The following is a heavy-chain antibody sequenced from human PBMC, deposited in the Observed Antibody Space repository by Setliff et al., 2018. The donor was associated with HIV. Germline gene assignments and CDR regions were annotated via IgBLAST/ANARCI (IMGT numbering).Heavy chain of an antibody. J-gene: IGHJ4*02. Sequence: PSETLSLTCTVSGGSISSGEYYWSWIRQPPGKGLEWIGEINLSRSTDYNPSLKSRVTISVDTSKNQFSLRLSSVTAGDTAVYYCTRRRGPMVRGVDPTPSYYFDYWGQGTLVTVS. D-gene: IGHD3-10*01. CDR2: INLSRST. CDR3: TRRRGPMVRGVDPTPSYYFDY. V-gene: IGHV4-39*07. CDR1: GGSISSGEYY.